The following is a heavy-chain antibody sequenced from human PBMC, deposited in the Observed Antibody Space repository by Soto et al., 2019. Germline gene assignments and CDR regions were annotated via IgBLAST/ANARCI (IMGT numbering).Heavy chain of an antibody. CDR3: ARALVY. Sequence: ETLSLTCAVYGGSFSGYYWSWIRQPPGKGLEWIGEINHSGSTNYNPSLKSRVTISVDTSKNQFSLKLSSVTAADTAVYYCARALVYWGQGTLVTVSS. CDR2: INHSGST. CDR1: GGSFSGYY. J-gene: IGHJ4*02. V-gene: IGHV4-34*01.